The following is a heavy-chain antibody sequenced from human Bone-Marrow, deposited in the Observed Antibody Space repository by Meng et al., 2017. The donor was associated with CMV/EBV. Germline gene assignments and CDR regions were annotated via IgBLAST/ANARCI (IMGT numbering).Heavy chain of an antibody. Sequence: GSLRLSCTVSGGSISSSSYYWGWIRQPPGKGLEWIGSIYYSGSTYYNPSLKSRVTISVDTSKNQFSLQLSSVTAADTAVYYCARISFWRGSLTSFYYWGQGTLVTVSS. CDR1: GGSISSSSYY. J-gene: IGHJ4*02. CDR3: ARISFWRGSLTSFYY. D-gene: IGHD3-3*01. CDR2: IYYSGST. V-gene: IGHV4-39*07.